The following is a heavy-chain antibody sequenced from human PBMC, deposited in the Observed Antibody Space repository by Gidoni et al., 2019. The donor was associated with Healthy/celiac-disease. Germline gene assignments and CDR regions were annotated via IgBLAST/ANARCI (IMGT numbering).Heavy chain of an antibody. J-gene: IGHJ6*02. V-gene: IGHV1-24*01. CDR3: ATEPHTPPKWGMDV. Sequence: QVQLVQSGAEVKKHGASVKVSCKVSGYTLTELSTHWVRQAPGKGLEWMGGFDPEDGETIYAQKFQGRFTMTEDTSTDTAYMELSSLRSEDTAVYYCATEPHTPPKWGMDVWGQGTTVTVSS. CDR1: GYTLTELS. CDR2: FDPEDGET. D-gene: IGHD2-2*02.